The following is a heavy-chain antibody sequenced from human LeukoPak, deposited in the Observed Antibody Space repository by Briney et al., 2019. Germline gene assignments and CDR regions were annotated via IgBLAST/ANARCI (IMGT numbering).Heavy chain of an antibody. D-gene: IGHD2-21*01. CDR2: GRSSGGGT. V-gene: IGHV3-23*01. CDR1: GPPFRRCR. Sequence: GGPLPLPCAPSGPPFRRCRFPGARPPPGRGGGGVGFGRSSGGGTYYADSVKGRFTISRDNSKNTLYLQKNNLRAEDTAVYYCAKGTYCGGDCYSFDCWGEGTLVTDSS. CDR3: AKGTYCGGDCYSFDC. J-gene: IGHJ4*02.